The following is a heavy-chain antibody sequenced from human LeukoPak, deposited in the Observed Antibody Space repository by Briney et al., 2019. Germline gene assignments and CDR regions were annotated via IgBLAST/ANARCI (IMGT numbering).Heavy chain of an antibody. V-gene: IGHV3-21*01. CDR3: ARAGGSSDSHFDY. CDR1: GFTFSSYS. J-gene: IGHJ4*02. CDR2: ISSSSSYI. D-gene: IGHD2-2*01. Sequence: KPGGSLRLSCAASGFTFSSYSMNWVRQAPGKGLEWVSSISSSSSYIYYADSVKGRFTISRDNAKNSLYLQMNSLRAEDTAVYYCARAGGSSDSHFDYWGQGTLVTVSS.